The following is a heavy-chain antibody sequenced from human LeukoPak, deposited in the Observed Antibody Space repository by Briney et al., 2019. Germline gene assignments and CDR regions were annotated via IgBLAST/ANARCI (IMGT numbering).Heavy chain of an antibody. CDR2: ISGSGDTT. CDR3: AKSKGSSSGAFDI. CDR1: GFTFTSYS. J-gene: IGHJ3*02. Sequence: GGSLRLSCAASGFTFTSYSMNWVRQAPGKGLEWVSTISGSGDTTYYADSVKGRFTISRDNSKNTLYLQMNSLRVEDTAVYYCAKSKGSSSGAFDIWGQGTMVTVSS. V-gene: IGHV3-23*01. D-gene: IGHD2-2*01.